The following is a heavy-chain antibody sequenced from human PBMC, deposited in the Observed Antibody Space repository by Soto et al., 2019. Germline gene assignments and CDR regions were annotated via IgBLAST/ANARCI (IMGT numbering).Heavy chain of an antibody. D-gene: IGHD3-16*02. CDR1: GFIFNDYH. V-gene: IGHV3-72*01. J-gene: IGHJ4*02. Sequence: ETQLMESGGGLVQPGGSLRLSCAASGFIFNDYHMDWVRQAPGKGLEWIGRARNDPRARTTEHAASVRGRFTTSRDDSQNSLYLQMNSLKIEDTAVYYCVDTRPGGVIFQFWGQGTLVTVSS. CDR3: VDTRPGGVIFQF. CDR2: ARNDPRARTT.